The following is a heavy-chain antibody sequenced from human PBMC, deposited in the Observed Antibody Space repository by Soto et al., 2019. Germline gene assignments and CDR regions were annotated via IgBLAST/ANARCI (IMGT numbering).Heavy chain of an antibody. CDR1: GVTVSSDAYY. Sequence: TLSLTCTVSGVTVSSDAYYWSWIRQHPGKGLEWIGNIYHTGSTYYSPSLKSRVVISLDTSNNQFSLTLTSVTAADTAVYYCARDRAYYDFWSGYYRRESAYYYYGMDVWGQGTTVTVSS. CDR3: ARDRAYYDFWSGYYRRESAYYYYGMDV. D-gene: IGHD3-3*01. V-gene: IGHV4-31*03. J-gene: IGHJ6*02. CDR2: IYHTGST.